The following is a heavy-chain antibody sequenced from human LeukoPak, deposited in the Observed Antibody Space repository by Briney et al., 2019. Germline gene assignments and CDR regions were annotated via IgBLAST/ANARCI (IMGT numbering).Heavy chain of an antibody. CDR2: ISGSGGTT. Sequence: GGSLRLSCAASGFTFSNYAMTGVRQAPGKGLEWVSGISGSGGTTYYADSVKGRFTISRYNSKNTLYLQMNSLRAEDTAVYYSAKASIAVAGTGRYNWFDRWGQATLVTVSS. V-gene: IGHV3-23*01. CDR3: AKASIAVAGTGRYNWFDR. D-gene: IGHD6-19*01. J-gene: IGHJ5*02. CDR1: GFTFSNYA.